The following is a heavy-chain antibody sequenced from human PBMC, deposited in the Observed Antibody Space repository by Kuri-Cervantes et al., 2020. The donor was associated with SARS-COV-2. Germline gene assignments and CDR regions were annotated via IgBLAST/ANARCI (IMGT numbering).Heavy chain of an antibody. J-gene: IGHJ4*02. CDR1: GYSISSGYY. CDR3: ARERGHFDYVWGSHRYFDF. V-gene: IGHV4-38-2*02. CDR2: IYHSGST. D-gene: IGHD3-16*02. Sequence: SETLSLTCAVSGYSISSGYYWGWIRQPPGKGLEWIGSIYHSGSTYYNPSLKSRVTISVDTSKNQFSVRLSSVTAADTAVYYCARERGHFDYVWGSHRYFDFWGQGNLVTVSS.